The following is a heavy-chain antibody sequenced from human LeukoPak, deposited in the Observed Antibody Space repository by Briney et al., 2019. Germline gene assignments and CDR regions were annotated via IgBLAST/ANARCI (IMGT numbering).Heavy chain of an antibody. Sequence: PSETLSLTCAVYGGSFSGYYWSWIRQPPGKGLEWIGYIYYSGSTNYNPSLKSRVTISVDTSKNQFSLKLSSVTAADTAVYYCARRYYGVGSYYDCWGQGTLVTVSS. D-gene: IGHD3-10*01. J-gene: IGHJ4*02. V-gene: IGHV4-59*08. CDR2: IYYSGST. CDR3: ARRYYGVGSYYDC. CDR1: GGSFSGYY.